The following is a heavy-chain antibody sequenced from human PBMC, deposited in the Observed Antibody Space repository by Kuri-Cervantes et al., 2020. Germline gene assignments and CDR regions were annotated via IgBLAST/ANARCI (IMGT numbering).Heavy chain of an antibody. D-gene: IGHD1-14*01. CDR3: ARYRGQFDY. J-gene: IGHJ4*02. CDR2: ISSSSYI. Sequence: LSLTCAASGFIFSRSPMHWVRQAPGKGLEWVSSISSSSYIYYADSVKGRFTISRDNAKNPLYLQMNSLRTEDTAVYYCARYRGQFDYWGQGTLVTVSS. V-gene: IGHV3-21*01. CDR1: GFIFSRSP.